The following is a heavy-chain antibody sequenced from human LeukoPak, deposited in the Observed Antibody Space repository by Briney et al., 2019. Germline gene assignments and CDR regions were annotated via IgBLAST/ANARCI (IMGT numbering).Heavy chain of an antibody. CDR1: GYTFTTYD. D-gene: IGHD2-8*01. J-gene: IGHJ6*02. V-gene: IGHV1-8*02. CDR3: ARKMAMDV. Sequence: ASVKVSCKASGYTFTTYDINWVRQATGQGLEWMGWMNPNSGNTGYSQKFQGRVTMTRDTSISKAYMELSSLTSEDTAVYFCARKMAMDVWGLGTTVTVSS. CDR2: MNPNSGNT.